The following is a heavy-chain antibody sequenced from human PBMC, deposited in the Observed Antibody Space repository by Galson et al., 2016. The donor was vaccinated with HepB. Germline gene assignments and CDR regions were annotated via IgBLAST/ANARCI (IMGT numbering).Heavy chain of an antibody. Sequence: QSGAEVKKPGESLKISCKGSGYSFTNYWIGWVRQMPGKGLEWMGMIHPDVSDTKYSPSFQGQVTMSADKSISTAYLQWSSLKASDTAMYYCARFSGSGWGSFDYWGQGTLVTVSS. CDR1: GYSFTNYW. V-gene: IGHV5-51*01. J-gene: IGHJ4*02. D-gene: IGHD6-19*01. CDR2: IHPDVSDT. CDR3: ARFSGSGWGSFDY.